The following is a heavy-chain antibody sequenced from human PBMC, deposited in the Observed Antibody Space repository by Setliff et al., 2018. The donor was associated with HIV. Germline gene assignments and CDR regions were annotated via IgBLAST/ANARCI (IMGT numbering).Heavy chain of an antibody. CDR2: IYHSEST. CDR1: GYSISSGYY. D-gene: IGHD1-26*01. J-gene: IGHJ4*02. Sequence: PSETLSLTCAVSGYSISSGYYWGWIRQPPGKGLEWIGSIYHSESTYYNPSLKSRVTISVDTSKNQFSLKLSSVTAADTAVYYCASSAGPVGATGVWGQGTLVTVSS. CDR3: ASSAGPVGATGV. V-gene: IGHV4-38-2*01.